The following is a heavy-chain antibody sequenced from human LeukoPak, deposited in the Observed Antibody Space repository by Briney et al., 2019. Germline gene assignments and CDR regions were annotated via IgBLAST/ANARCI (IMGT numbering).Heavy chain of an antibody. J-gene: IGHJ6*03. CDR1: GGTFSSYA. Sequence: GASVKVSCKASGGTFSSYAISWVRQAPGQGLEWMGGIIPIFGTANYAQKFQGRVTITADESTSTAYMELSSLRSEDTAVYYCARDYYGSGSYYNRDYYYYMDVWGKGTTVTISS. CDR2: IIPIFGTA. V-gene: IGHV1-69*13. CDR3: ARDYYGSGSYYNRDYYYYMDV. D-gene: IGHD3-10*01.